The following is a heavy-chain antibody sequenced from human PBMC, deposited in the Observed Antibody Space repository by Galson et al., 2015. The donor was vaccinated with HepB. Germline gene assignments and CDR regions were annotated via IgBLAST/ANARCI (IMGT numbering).Heavy chain of an antibody. Sequence: SLRLSCAASGFTFSDYYMSWIRQAPGKGLGWVSYISSSGSTIYYADSVKGRFTTSRDNAKNSLYLQMNSLRAEDTAVYYCARDSGTDYDFWSGYYAPDYWGQGTLVTVSS. CDR3: ARDSGTDYDFWSGYYAPDY. D-gene: IGHD3-3*01. CDR2: ISSSGSTI. J-gene: IGHJ4*02. CDR1: GFTFSDYY. V-gene: IGHV3-11*01.